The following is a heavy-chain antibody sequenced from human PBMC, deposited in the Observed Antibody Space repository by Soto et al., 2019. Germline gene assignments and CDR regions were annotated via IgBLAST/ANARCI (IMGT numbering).Heavy chain of an antibody. V-gene: IGHV4-34*01. CDR2: INHTGGT. CDR1: HESVNGYY. J-gene: IGHJ5*02. Sequence: SETLSLTFAVHHESVNGYYRYWIRQPLGKELEWIGEINHTGGTHYNPSRKSRVTMSVDTSKNQFSLRLSSVTAADTAIYYCATRITLFGMLTPPFHPWGHGTQLTV. D-gene: IGHD3-3*01. CDR3: ATRITLFGMLTPPFHP.